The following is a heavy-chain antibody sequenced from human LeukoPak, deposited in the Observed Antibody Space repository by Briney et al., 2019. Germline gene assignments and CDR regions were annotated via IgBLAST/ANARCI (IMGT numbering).Heavy chain of an antibody. D-gene: IGHD6-19*01. CDR2: MNPNSGNT. V-gene: IGHV1-8*01. J-gene: IGHJ6*02. CDR3: ARGHTQWTYPYYYYYGMDV. CDR1: GYTFTSYD. Sequence: ASVKVSCKASGYTFTSYDINWVRQATGQGLEWMGWMNPNSGNTGYAQKFQGRVTMTRNTSISTAYMELSSLRSEDTAVYYCARGHTQWTYPYYYYYGMDVWGQGTTVTVSS.